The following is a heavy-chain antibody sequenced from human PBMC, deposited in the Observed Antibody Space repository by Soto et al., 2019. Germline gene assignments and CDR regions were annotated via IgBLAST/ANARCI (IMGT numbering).Heavy chain of an antibody. CDR2: IIPVFGTP. CDR1: GGSLSNYG. D-gene: IGHD3-22*01. J-gene: IGHJ6*02. CDR3: SRGDATKIVVTTYYAMDV. V-gene: IGHV1-69*12. Sequence: QVQLVQSGAEVKKPGSSVKVSCKASGGSLSNYGISWVRQAPGQGLGWMGAIIPVFGTPNYAQKFQDRVTITADESTTTGYMEVRSLTAEDTAVYYCSRGDATKIVVTTYYAMDVWGQGTTVTVSS.